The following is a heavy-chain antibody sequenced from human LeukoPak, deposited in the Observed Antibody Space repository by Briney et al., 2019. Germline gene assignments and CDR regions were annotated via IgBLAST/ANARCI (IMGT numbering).Heavy chain of an antibody. J-gene: IGHJ4*02. V-gene: IGHV3-49*03. D-gene: IGHD4-11*01. Sequence: GGSLRLSCTASGFTFGDYAMSWFRQAPGKGLEWVGFIRSKAYGGTTEYAASVKGRFTISRDDSKSIAYLQMNSLKAEDTAVYYCTRGIGDYSNYDPTYFDYWGQGTLVTVSS. CDR3: TRGIGDYSNYDPTYFDY. CDR2: IRSKAYGGTT. CDR1: GFTFGDYA.